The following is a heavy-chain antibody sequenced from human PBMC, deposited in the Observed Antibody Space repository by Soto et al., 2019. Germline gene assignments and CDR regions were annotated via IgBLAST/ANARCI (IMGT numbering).Heavy chain of an antibody. V-gene: IGHV1-18*01. Sequence: QVQLVQSGTEVKTPGASVKVSCKTSGYTFSKYDISWVRQAPGQGLEWMGLISANSGRANYAQKRQGRVTMTTDTSTSTAYMELGSLRSDDTAVYYCVRQYFDFWTDFPDFDYWGQGTLVTVSS. D-gene: IGHD3-3*01. J-gene: IGHJ4*02. CDR2: ISANSGRA. CDR3: VRQYFDFWTDFPDFDY. CDR1: GYTFSKYD.